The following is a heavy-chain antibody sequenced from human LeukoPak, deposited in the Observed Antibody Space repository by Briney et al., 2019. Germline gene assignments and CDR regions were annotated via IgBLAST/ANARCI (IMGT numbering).Heavy chain of an antibody. Sequence: GGSLRLSCAASGFTFSSYAMSWVRQAPEKGLEWVSAISGSGGSRYYADSVKGRFTIARDNSKNTLYLQMNSLRAEDTAVYYCAKDLLRAYDFWSGYSSWGQGTLVTVSS. CDR1: GFTFSSYA. D-gene: IGHD3-3*01. V-gene: IGHV3-23*01. J-gene: IGHJ5*02. CDR2: ISGSGGSR. CDR3: AKDLLRAYDFWSGYSS.